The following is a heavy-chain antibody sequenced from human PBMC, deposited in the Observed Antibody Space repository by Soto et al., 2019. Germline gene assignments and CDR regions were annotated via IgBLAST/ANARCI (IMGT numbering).Heavy chain of an antibody. J-gene: IGHJ4*02. CDR3: AKDISPLDIVVVVAATPQY. Sequence: GGSLRLSCAASGFTFSSYGMHWVRQAPGKGLEWVAVISYDGSNKYYADSVKGRFTISRDNSKNTLYLQMNSLRAEDTAVYYCAKDISPLDIVVVVAATPQYWGQGTLVTVSS. D-gene: IGHD2-15*01. CDR2: ISYDGSNK. V-gene: IGHV3-30*18. CDR1: GFTFSSYG.